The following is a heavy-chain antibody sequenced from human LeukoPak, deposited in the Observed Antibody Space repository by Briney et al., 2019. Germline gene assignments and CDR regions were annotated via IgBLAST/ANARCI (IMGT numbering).Heavy chain of an antibody. CDR1: GYTFLNYD. V-gene: IGHV1-18*01. J-gene: IGHJ4*02. Sequence: GASVKVSCKPSGYTFLNYDFTWVRQAPGQGLEWMGWISAHNYNTKYAQRFQGRVTMTADTSTTTAYMELRSLRSDDTAVYYCARVADYGSGSHLFDYWGQGTLVAVSS. D-gene: IGHD3-10*01. CDR2: ISAHNYNT. CDR3: ARVADYGSGSHLFDY.